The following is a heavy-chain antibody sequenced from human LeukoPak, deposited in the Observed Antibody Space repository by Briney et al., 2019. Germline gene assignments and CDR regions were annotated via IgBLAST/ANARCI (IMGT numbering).Heavy chain of an antibody. Sequence: PGGSLRLSCAASGFTFSSYWMHWVRQAPGKGLVWVSRINSDGSSTSYADSVKGRFTISRDNAKNTLYLQMNSLRAEDTAVYYCARGGVGEVAAAGYPDPGFDYWGQGTLVTVSS. CDR1: GFTFSSYW. D-gene: IGHD6-13*01. V-gene: IGHV3-74*01. CDR2: INSDGSST. CDR3: ARGGVGEVAAAGYPDPGFDY. J-gene: IGHJ4*02.